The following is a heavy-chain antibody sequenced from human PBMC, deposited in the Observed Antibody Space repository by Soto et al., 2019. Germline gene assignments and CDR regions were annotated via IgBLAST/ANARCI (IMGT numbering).Heavy chain of an antibody. CDR3: ARDRHYNWNDAVYYYYGMDV. Sequence: PGESLKISCKGSGYSFTSYWIGWVRQMPGKGLEWMGIIYPGDSDTRYSPSFQGQVTISADKSISTAYLQWSSLKASDTAMYYCARDRHYNWNDAVYYYYGMDVCGQRTTVTVSS. CDR2: IYPGDSDT. CDR1: GYSFTSYW. D-gene: IGHD1-20*01. J-gene: IGHJ6*02. V-gene: IGHV5-51*01.